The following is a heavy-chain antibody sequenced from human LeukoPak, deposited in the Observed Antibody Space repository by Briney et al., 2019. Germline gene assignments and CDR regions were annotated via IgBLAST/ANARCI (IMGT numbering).Heavy chain of an antibody. D-gene: IGHD3-22*01. CDR3: ARFGTATTYYYDSSGSPFDP. CDR1: GYTFTSYY. CDR2: INPSGGST. Sequence: RASVKVSCKASGYTFTSYYMHWVRQAPGQGLEWMGIINPSGGSTSYAQKFQGRVTMTRDTSTSTVYMELSSLRSEDTAVYYCARFGTATTYYYDSSGSPFDPWGQGTLVTVSS. V-gene: IGHV1-46*01. J-gene: IGHJ5*02.